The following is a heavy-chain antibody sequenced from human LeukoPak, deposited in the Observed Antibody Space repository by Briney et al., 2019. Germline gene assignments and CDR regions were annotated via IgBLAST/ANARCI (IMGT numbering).Heavy chain of an antibody. CDR1: GGSFSGYY. D-gene: IGHD3-22*01. J-gene: IGHJ4*02. Sequence: PSETLSLTCAVYGGSFSGYYWSWIRQPPGKGLEWIGEINHSGSTNYNPSLKSRVTISVDTSKNQFSLKLSSVTAADTAVYYCASSSLYYYDSSGYYSCWGQGTLVTVSS. CDR3: ASSSLYYYDSSGYYSC. CDR2: INHSGST. V-gene: IGHV4-34*01.